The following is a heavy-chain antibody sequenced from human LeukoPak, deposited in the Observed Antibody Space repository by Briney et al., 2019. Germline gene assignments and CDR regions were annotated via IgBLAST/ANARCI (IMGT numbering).Heavy chain of an antibody. Sequence: PSETLSLTCAVYGGSFSGYYWSWIRQPPGKGLEWIGEINRSGSTNYNPSLKSRVTISVDTSKNQFSLKLSSVTAADTAVYYCARGRYDLWSGYSYYFDYWGQGTLVTVSS. CDR2: INRSGST. V-gene: IGHV4-34*01. D-gene: IGHD3-3*01. CDR3: ARGRYDLWSGYSYYFDY. CDR1: GGSFSGYY. J-gene: IGHJ4*02.